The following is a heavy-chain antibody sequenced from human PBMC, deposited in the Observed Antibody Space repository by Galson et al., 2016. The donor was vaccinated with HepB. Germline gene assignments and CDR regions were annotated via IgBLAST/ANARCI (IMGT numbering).Heavy chain of an antibody. CDR1: GFTFSMYG. V-gene: IGHV3-23*01. CDR2: IRAGGEST. CDR3: AKDIRPVKATLDYYFNAMDV. Sequence: SLRLSCAASGFTFSMYGMDWVRQAPGKGLEWVSAIRAGGESTSYADSVKGRFTISRDNSKDTLYLQMDNLRADDTAVYYCAKDIRPVKATLDYYFNAMDVWGSGTTVTVSS. J-gene: IGHJ6*04. D-gene: IGHD1-1*01.